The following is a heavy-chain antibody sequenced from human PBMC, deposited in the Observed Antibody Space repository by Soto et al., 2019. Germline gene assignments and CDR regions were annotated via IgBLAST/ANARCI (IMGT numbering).Heavy chain of an antibody. V-gene: IGHV3-9*01. D-gene: IGHD3-3*01. CDR3: AKDLTFTIFEDGMHV. J-gene: IGHJ6*02. Sequence: GGSLRLSCAASGFTFDDSAMHWVRQPPGKGLEWVSGISRNSGSIAYADSVKGRLTISRDNAKKSLYLQMNSLRPEDTALYYFAKDLTFTIFEDGMHVWGQGTTVTVSS. CDR2: ISRNSGSI. CDR1: GFTFDDSA.